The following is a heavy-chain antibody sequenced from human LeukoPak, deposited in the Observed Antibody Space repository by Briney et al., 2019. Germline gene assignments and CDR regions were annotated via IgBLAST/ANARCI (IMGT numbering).Heavy chain of an antibody. V-gene: IGHV3-21*01. J-gene: IGHJ4*02. D-gene: IGHD1-26*01. Sequence: GGSLRLSCAASGFTFSNYNMNWVRQAPGKGLEWVSSVSTTSIYIYYANSVKGRFTVSRDNAKKLLYLEMDNLRAEDTAVYYCARTDSGSYGYWGQGTLVTVSS. CDR1: GFTFSNYN. CDR2: VSTTSIYI. CDR3: ARTDSGSYGY.